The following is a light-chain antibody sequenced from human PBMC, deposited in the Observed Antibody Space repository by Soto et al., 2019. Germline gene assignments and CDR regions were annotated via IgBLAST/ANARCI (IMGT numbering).Light chain of an antibody. V-gene: IGKV1-17*01. Sequence: DIQMTQSPSSLSASVGDRVTITCRASQGIKNALGWYQQKPGKAPKRLIYAASDLQSGVPSRFSGSGSGTAFTRTISRLQPEDSATYDCLQPSTYPYTFGQGTKLEIK. CDR2: AAS. J-gene: IGKJ2*01. CDR1: QGIKNA. CDR3: LQPSTYPYT.